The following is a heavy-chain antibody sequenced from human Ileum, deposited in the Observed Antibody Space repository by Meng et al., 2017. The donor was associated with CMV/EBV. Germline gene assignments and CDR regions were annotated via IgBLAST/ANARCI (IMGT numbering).Heavy chain of an antibody. CDR3: AKCISSGQTRAFDM. V-gene: IGHV3-23*01. CDR2: ISGNGATT. CDR1: GFTFSSYS. Sequence: GGSLRLSCATSGFTFSSYSLSWVRQAPGKGLEWVSTISGNGATTHYADSVKGRFTMSRDNSKNTLYLKMNSLGVEDTAIYYCAKCISSGQTRAFDMWGQGTMVTVSS. J-gene: IGHJ3*02. D-gene: IGHD2-2*01.